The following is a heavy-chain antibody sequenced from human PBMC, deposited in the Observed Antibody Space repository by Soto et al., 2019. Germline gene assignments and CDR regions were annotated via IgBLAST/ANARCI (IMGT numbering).Heavy chain of an antibody. J-gene: IGHJ4*02. D-gene: IGHD3-22*01. CDR2: INHSGST. CDR1: GGSFSGYY. CDR3: ARGSHYYDSSGAFDY. Sequence: QVQLQQWGAGLLKPSETLSLTCAVYGGSFSGYYWSWIRQPPGKGLEWIGEINHSGSTNYNPSLKRRVTIXXDXSXXLFSLKLSSVTAADTAVYYCARGSHYYDSSGAFDYWGQGTLVTVSS. V-gene: IGHV4-34*01.